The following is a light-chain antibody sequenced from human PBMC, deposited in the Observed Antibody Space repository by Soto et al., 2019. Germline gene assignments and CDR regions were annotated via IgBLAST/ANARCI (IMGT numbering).Light chain of an antibody. V-gene: IGLV2-14*01. J-gene: IGLJ2*01. CDR2: DVS. CDR3: SSYTSSSTPYVV. Sequence: HSALTQPACVSGSPGQSITISCTGTNSDVGGYNYVSWYQQHTVKAPKLMIYDVSNRPSGVSNRFSDSKSGNTASLTISGLQAEYEANNYSSSYTSSSTPYVVFGGGT. CDR1: NSDVGGYNY.